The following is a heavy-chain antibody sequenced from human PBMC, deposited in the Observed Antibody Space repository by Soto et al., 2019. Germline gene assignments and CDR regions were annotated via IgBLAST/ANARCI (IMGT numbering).Heavy chain of an antibody. Sequence: QLVESGGGLVQPGGSLRLSCAASGFTVSSNFMNWVRQSPGKGLEWLAVLYPGPGTYYSDSVKDRFTISRDNSKNTLYLQLNRLRAEDTAIYYCARQCGGDCSNAFDLWGHGRMVTVSP. J-gene: IGHJ3*01. V-gene: IGHV3-66*04. CDR3: ARQCGGDCSNAFDL. CDR1: GFTVSSNF. D-gene: IGHD2-21*01. CDR2: LYPGPGT.